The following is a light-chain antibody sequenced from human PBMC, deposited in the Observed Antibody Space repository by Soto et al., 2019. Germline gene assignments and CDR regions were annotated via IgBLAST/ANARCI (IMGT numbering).Light chain of an antibody. CDR1: QSVSSSY. V-gene: IGKV3-20*01. CDR2: GAS. Sequence: EIVLTQSPGTLSLSPGERATLSCRASQSVSSSYLAWYQQKPGQPPRLLIYGASSRATGIPDRFSGSGSGTDFTLTISRLEPEDFALYYCHQYGYSLWTFGQGTKVDI. J-gene: IGKJ1*01. CDR3: HQYGYSLWT.